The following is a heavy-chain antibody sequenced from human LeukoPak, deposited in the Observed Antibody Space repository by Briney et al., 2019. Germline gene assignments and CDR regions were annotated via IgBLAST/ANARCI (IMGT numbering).Heavy chain of an antibody. Sequence: GGSLRLSCAASGITFSIHPMHWVRQAPGKGLEWVAFIRYDGSNKYYADSVKGRFTISRDNSKNTLYLQMNSLRAEDTAVYYCAKDGDFWSGPSAHYYYYMDVWGKGTTVTVSS. CDR3: AKDGDFWSGPSAHYYYYMDV. CDR1: GITFSIHP. V-gene: IGHV3-30*02. CDR2: IRYDGSNK. D-gene: IGHD3-3*01. J-gene: IGHJ6*03.